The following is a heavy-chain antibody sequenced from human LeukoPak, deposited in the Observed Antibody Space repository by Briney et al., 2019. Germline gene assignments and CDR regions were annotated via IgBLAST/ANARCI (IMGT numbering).Heavy chain of an antibody. CDR1: GFTFSSYA. V-gene: IGHV3-23*01. Sequence: PGGSLRLSCAASGFTFSSYAMSWVRQAPGKGLEWVSAISGSGGSTYYADSVKGRFTISRDNSKNTLYLQMNSLRAEDTAVYYCARDSGAYPLPDNWFDPWGQGTLVTVSS. CDR3: ARDSGAYPLPDNWFDP. CDR2: ISGSGGST. J-gene: IGHJ5*02. D-gene: IGHD2-21*01.